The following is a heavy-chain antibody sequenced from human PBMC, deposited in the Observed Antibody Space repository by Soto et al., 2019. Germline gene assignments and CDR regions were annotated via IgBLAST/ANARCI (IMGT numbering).Heavy chain of an antibody. CDR3: ARWADYTDAFDI. CDR2: IYYSGST. J-gene: IGHJ3*02. Sequence: SLTCTVSGGSVSSGSYYWSWIRQPPGKGLEWIGYIYYSGSTNYNPSLKSQVTISVDTSKNQFSLKLSSVTAADTAVYYCARWADYTDAFDIWGQGTMVTVSS. V-gene: IGHV4-61*01. CDR1: GGSVSSGSYY. D-gene: IGHD4-4*01.